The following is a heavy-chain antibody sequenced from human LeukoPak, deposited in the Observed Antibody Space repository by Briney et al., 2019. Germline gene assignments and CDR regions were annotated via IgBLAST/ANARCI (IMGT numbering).Heavy chain of an antibody. CDR2: IYPGDSDT. Sequence: GESLKISCKGSGYSFTSYWIGWERQMPGKGLEWMGIIYPGDSDTRHSPSFQGQVTISADKSISTAYLQWSSLKASDTAMYYCARHGGPNYGNWYFDLWGRGTLVTVSS. CDR1: GYSFTSYW. V-gene: IGHV5-51*01. J-gene: IGHJ2*01. D-gene: IGHD4-17*01. CDR3: ARHGGPNYGNWYFDL.